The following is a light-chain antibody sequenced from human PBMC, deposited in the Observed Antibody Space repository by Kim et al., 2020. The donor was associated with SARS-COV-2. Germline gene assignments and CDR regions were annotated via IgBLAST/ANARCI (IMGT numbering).Light chain of an antibody. CDR2: GTS. CDR1: QSVSGTY. CDR3: QHYGSSPSWT. V-gene: IGKV3-20*01. J-gene: IGKJ1*01. Sequence: EIVLTQSPGTLSMSPGERATLSCRVSQSVSGTYLAWYQQKPGQTPRLLIYGTSYRATGIPDRFSGSASGTDFTLTISRLEPEDFAMYYCQHYGSSPSWTFGQGTKLEI.